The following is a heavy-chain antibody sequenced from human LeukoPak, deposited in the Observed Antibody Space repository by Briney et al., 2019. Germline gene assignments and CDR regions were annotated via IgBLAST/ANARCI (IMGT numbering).Heavy chain of an antibody. CDR3: ARETFIAVGMDV. CDR1: GFTFSDYY. V-gene: IGHV3-11*06. J-gene: IGHJ6*02. D-gene: IGHD6-19*01. Sequence: GGSLRLSCAASGFTFSDYYMSWIRQAPGKGLEWVSYISSGSSYTNYADSVKGRFTISRDNAKNSLYLQMNSPRAEDTAVYYCARETFIAVGMDVWGQGTTVTVSS. CDR2: ISSGSSYT.